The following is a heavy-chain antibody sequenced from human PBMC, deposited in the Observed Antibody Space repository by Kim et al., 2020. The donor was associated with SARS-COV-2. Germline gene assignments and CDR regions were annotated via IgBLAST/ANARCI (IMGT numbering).Heavy chain of an antibody. CDR1: GGSISSYY. CDR3: ARAYYYDSSGYYLNYYYYYGMDV. V-gene: IGHV4-59*01. CDR2: IYYSGST. D-gene: IGHD3-22*01. J-gene: IGHJ6*02. Sequence: SETLSLTCTVSGGSISSYYWSWIRQPPGKGLEWIGYIYYSGSTNYNPSLKSRVTISVDTSKNQFSLKLSSVTAADTAVYYCARAYYYDSSGYYLNYYYYYGMDVWGQGTTVPVSS.